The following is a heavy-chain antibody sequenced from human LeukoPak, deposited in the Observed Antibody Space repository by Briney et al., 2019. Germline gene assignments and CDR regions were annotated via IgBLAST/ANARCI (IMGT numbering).Heavy chain of an antibody. Sequence: SETLSLTCTVSGGSISSSSYYWRWIRQPPGKGLGWVGSIYYSGSTYYNPSLNSRVTIPVDTSKTQFSLKLSSVTAADTAVYYCARDYLGGNPDAFDIWGQGTMVTVSS. CDR3: ARDYLGGNPDAFDI. D-gene: IGHD4-23*01. V-gene: IGHV4-39*07. CDR1: GGSISSSSYY. CDR2: IYYSGST. J-gene: IGHJ3*02.